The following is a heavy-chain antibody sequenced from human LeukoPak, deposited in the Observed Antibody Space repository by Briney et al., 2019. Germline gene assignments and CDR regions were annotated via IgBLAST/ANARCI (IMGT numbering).Heavy chain of an antibody. CDR3: ARDLGQLTVGGDAFDI. CDR2: YTTSNSV. CDR1: GFTFDYYT. V-gene: IGHV3-69-1*01. J-gene: IGHJ3*02. D-gene: IGHD1-1*01. Sequence: GGSLRLSCAAYGFTFDYYTMNWVRLTPGKGLEWVSSYTTSNSVFYADVVKGRFTTSRDNAKRSLYLEMNNLRAEDTAVYYCARDLGQLTVGGDAFDIWGQGTVAIVSS.